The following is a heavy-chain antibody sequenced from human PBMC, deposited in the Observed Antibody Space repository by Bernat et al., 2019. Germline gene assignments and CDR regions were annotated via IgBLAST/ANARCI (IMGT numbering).Heavy chain of an antibody. J-gene: IGHJ4*02. D-gene: IGHD6-19*01. CDR2: IYYSGST. CDR1: VCSISSYY. Sequence: QVQLQESGPGLVKPSETLSLTYTVSVCSISSYYWSWIRQPPGKVLEWIGYIYYSGSTNYNPSLKSRVTISVDTSKNKCSRKRSSVTAADTAVYYCEREHGIYRSGWYYGDYWGQGTLVTVSS. V-gene: IGHV4-59*01. CDR3: EREHGIYRSGWYYGDY.